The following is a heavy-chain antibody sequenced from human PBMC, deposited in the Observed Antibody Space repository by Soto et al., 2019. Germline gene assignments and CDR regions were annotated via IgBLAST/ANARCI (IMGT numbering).Heavy chain of an antibody. V-gene: IGHV4-30-2*01. J-gene: IGHJ5*02. CDR2: IYHNRNT. CDR1: GGSISSGAYS. Sequence: QLQLQEFGSGLVKPSQTLSLTCAVSGGSISSGAYSWSWFRQPPGKGLEWIGYIYHNRNTYYNPSLKSRVTISVDRSKNQFSLKLSSVTAADTAMYYCARGPSPWGQGTLVTVSS. CDR3: ARGPSP.